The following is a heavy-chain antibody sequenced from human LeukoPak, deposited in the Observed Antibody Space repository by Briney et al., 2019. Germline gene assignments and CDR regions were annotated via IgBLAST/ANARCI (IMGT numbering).Heavy chain of an antibody. CDR1: GFTFSSYA. V-gene: IGHV3-23*01. Sequence: GGSLRLSCAASGFTFSSYAMSWVRQAPGKGLGWVSAISGSGGSTYYADSVKGRFTISRDNAKNSLYLQMNSLRAEDTAVYYCARDGAVTNGRYFDYWGQGTLVTVSS. D-gene: IGHD4-17*01. CDR2: ISGSGGST. J-gene: IGHJ4*02. CDR3: ARDGAVTNGRYFDY.